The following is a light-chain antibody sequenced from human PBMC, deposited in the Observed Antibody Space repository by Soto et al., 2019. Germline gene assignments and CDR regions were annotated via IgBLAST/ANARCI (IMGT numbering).Light chain of an antibody. J-gene: IGKJ1*01. CDR1: QSVSSTY. CDR2: GAT. CDR3: QQYGGSRWT. Sequence: EIVLTQSTGTLSLSPGERATLSCRASQSVSSTYLAWYQQKPGQAPRLLIYGATNRATGIPDRFSGSGSGTDFTLTISSLEPEDFAVYYCQQYGGSRWTLCQGTKVDI. V-gene: IGKV3-20*01.